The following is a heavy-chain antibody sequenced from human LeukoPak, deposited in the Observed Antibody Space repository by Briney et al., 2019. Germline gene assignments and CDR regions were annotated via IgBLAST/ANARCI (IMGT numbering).Heavy chain of an antibody. D-gene: IGHD2-2*01. Sequence: ASVKVSCKASGGTFSSYAISWVRQAPGQGLEWMGGIIPIFGTANYAQKFQGSVTITADESTGTAYMELSSLRSEDTAVYYCARAYGYCSSTSCSRNWYFDLWGRGTLVTVSS. CDR3: ARAYGYCSSTSCSRNWYFDL. V-gene: IGHV1-69*13. CDR1: GGTFSSYA. J-gene: IGHJ2*01. CDR2: IIPIFGTA.